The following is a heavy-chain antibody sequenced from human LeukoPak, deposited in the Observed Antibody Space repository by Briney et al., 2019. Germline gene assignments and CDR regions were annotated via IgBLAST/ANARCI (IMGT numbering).Heavy chain of an antibody. CDR1: GFIFNDHY. V-gene: IGHV3-72*01. Sequence: GGSLRLSCAASGFIFNDHYLDWVRQAPGKGLEWVGRSRNQADSYTTQYAASVKGRFIISRDDSKKSLYLQMNSLKTEDTAVYFCRGIGVYAGDYWGQGTLVTVSS. J-gene: IGHJ4*02. CDR2: SRNQADSYTT. D-gene: IGHD2-8*01. CDR3: RGIGVYAGDY.